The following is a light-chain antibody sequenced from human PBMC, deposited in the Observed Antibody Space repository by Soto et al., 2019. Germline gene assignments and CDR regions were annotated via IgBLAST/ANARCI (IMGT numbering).Light chain of an antibody. V-gene: IGKV3-15*01. J-gene: IGKJ3*01. CDR3: QQYNNWPPIT. CDR2: AAS. CDR1: QSVSGN. Sequence: EIVLAQSPATLSVSPGERATLSCRASQSVSGNLAWYQQKPGQAPRLLIYAASTRATGIPARFSGSGSGTEFTLTISSLQSEDFAVYYCQQYNNWPPITFGPGTKVDIK.